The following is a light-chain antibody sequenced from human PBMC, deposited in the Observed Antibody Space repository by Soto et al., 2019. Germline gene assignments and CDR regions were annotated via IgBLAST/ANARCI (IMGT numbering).Light chain of an antibody. CDR1: QSIRTN. Sequence: EIMMTQSPATLSVSPGESATLSCRASQSIRTNLAWYQQKPGQAPRLLIFGASTRAAGVPARFSGSGSGTQFSLTISSLQSEDFAVYYCQQYNNWPQTFGQGTKVDI. CDR2: GAS. V-gene: IGKV3-15*01. J-gene: IGKJ1*01. CDR3: QQYNNWPQT.